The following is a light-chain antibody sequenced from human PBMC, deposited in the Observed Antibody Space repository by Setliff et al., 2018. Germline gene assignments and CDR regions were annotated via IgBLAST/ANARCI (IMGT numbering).Light chain of an antibody. Sequence: QSVLTQPASVSGSPGQSITISCTGTSADVGSYDLVXXXXXXXXXXXXXIXXXXRQRAXGTSDRFSGSKSVHTAFLTISGLQPDDEAQYFCCSYAGRNTSYLFGTGTKGTVL. V-gene: IGLV2-23*01. J-gene: IGLJ1*01. CDR1: SADVGSYDL. CDR2: XXR. CDR3: CSYAGRNTSYL.